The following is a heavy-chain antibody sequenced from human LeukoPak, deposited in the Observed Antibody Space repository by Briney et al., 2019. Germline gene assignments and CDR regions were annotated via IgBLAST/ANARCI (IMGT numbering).Heavy chain of an antibody. Sequence: PSETLSLTCTGAGGSISSYYWSWIRQPPGKGLEWIGYIYYSGSGSTNYNPSLKSRVTISVDTSKNQFSLKLSSVTAADTAVYYCARGEYSGSDWGQGTLVTVSS. V-gene: IGHV4-59*01. CDR3: ARGEYSGSD. D-gene: IGHD1-1*01. CDR1: GGSISSYY. J-gene: IGHJ4*02. CDR2: IYYSGSGST.